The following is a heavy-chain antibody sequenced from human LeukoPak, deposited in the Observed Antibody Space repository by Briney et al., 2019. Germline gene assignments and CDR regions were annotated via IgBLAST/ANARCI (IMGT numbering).Heavy chain of an antibody. CDR3: ARSRDRDGYNSAYWYFDL. CDR1: VGTFSSNA. V-gene: IGHV1-69*01. D-gene: IGHD5-24*01. J-gene: IGHJ2*01. Sequence: GSSVKLSCTASVGTFSSNAISWVRQAPGQGLEWMGGIIPIFSTADYAQKFQGRLTINADESTSTAYMELSSLRSEDTAMYYCARSRDRDGYNSAYWYFDLWGRGTLVTVSS. CDR2: IIPIFSTA.